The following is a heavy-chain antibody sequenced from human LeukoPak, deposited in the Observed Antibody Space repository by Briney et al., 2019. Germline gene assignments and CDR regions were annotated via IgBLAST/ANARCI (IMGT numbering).Heavy chain of an antibody. D-gene: IGHD6-19*01. CDR2: ISAFNGNT. J-gene: IGHJ4*02. Sequence: ASVKVSCKASGYTFITNDITWVRRAPGQGLEWMGWISAFNGNTNYAQKLQGRVTMTTDTSTNTAYMELRSLTSDDTAVYYCARSAVADTLSAYYFEYWGQGTLVTV. V-gene: IGHV1-18*04. CDR1: GYTFITND. CDR3: ARSAVADTLSAYYFEY.